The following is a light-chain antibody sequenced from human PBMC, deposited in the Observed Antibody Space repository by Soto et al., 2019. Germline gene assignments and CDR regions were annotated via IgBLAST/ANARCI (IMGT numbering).Light chain of an antibody. CDR2: GAS. CDR1: QSVCSSY. CDR3: QQYGSSPFT. J-gene: IGKJ3*01. V-gene: IGKV3-20*01. Sequence: ENVLTQSPGTLSLSPGERATLSCRASQSVCSSYLAWYQQKPGQAPRLRIYGASSRATGIPDRFSGSGSGTDFTLTISRLEPEDFAVYYCQQYGSSPFTFGPRTKVDIK.